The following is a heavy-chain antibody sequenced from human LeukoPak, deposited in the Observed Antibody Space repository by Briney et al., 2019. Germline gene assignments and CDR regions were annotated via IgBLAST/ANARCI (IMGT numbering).Heavy chain of an antibody. V-gene: IGHV1-2*02. Sequence: ASVKVACKASGYTFTGYYMHWVRQAPGQGLEWMGWINPNSGGTNYAQKFQGRVTMTRDPSISTAYMELSRLRSDDTAVYYCARTGRDFGTYYYDSSGQADALDIWGQGTMVTVSS. D-gene: IGHD3-22*01. CDR2: INPNSGGT. CDR1: GYTFTGYY. J-gene: IGHJ3*02. CDR3: ARTGRDFGTYYYDSSGQADALDI.